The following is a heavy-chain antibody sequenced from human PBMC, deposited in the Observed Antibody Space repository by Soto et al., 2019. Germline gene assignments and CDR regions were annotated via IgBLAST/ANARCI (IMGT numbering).Heavy chain of an antibody. J-gene: IGHJ4*02. Sequence: GGSLRLSCAASGFTFNTYWMHWVRQAPGKGLVWVSRISTDGSNTIYADSVKGRFTISRDNAKNTLYPQMNSLRVEDTAVYYCVSGRYDSIHYFDYWRQGTLVTVSS. CDR2: ISTDGSNT. D-gene: IGHD3-22*01. V-gene: IGHV3-74*01. CDR3: VSGRYDSIHYFDY. CDR1: GFTFNTYW.